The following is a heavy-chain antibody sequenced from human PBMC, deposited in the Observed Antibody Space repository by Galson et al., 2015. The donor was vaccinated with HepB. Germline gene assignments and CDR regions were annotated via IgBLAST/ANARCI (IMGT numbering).Heavy chain of an antibody. Sequence: SLRLSCAASGFTFSSYTMNWVRQAPGKGLEWVAVISYDGTNKYYADSVKGRFTISRDNSKNTLYLQMNSLRAEDTAVYYCAKDGPMNIAGAYYYMDVWGKGTTVTVSS. D-gene: IGHD6-19*01. CDR1: GFTFSSYT. CDR2: ISYDGTNK. J-gene: IGHJ6*03. CDR3: AKDGPMNIAGAYYYMDV. V-gene: IGHV3-30*18.